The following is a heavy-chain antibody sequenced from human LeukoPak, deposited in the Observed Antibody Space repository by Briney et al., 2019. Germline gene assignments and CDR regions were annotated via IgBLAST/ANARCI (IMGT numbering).Heavy chain of an antibody. J-gene: IGHJ4*02. V-gene: IGHV1-18*01. Sequence: VASVKVSCKASGYNFAVYGMTWVRQAPGQGLEWMGWINGFNGAANYAQTLQGRVTMTTDKSTATAYLELTSLKSVDTAIYFCARGGGVGATIDYWGQGTLVTVSS. CDR3: ARGGGVGATIDY. CDR2: INGFNGAA. D-gene: IGHD1-26*01. CDR1: GYNFAVYG.